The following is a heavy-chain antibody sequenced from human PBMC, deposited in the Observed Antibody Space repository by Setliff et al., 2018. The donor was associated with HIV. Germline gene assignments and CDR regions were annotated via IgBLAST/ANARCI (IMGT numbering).Heavy chain of an antibody. J-gene: IGHJ4*02. CDR3: ARGMTTLTP. CDR2: VYYSGST. V-gene: IGHV4-39*07. CDR1: GASSIYF. D-gene: IGHD4-17*01. Sequence: PSETLSLTCTVSGASSIYFWGWIRQPPGKGLEWIGSVYYSGSTYYNPSLKSRVTISMDTSKNQFSLNLSSVTAADTAVYYCARGMTTLTPWGQGTLVTVSS.